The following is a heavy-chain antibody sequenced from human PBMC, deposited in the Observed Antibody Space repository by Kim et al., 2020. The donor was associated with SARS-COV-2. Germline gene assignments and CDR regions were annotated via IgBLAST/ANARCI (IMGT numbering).Heavy chain of an antibody. J-gene: IGHJ3*02. CDR1: GFTFSNYG. V-gene: IGHV3-23*01. Sequence: GGSLRLSCAASGFTFSNYGMTWVRQAPGMGLEWVSTFGSVGRTYYADSVKGRFTISRDNSKNTLYLQMNSLRAEDTAVYYCAKYFTGTGSFDMWGQWTRVTVSS. CDR3: AKYFTGTGSFDM. D-gene: IGHD1-1*01. CDR2: FGSVGRT.